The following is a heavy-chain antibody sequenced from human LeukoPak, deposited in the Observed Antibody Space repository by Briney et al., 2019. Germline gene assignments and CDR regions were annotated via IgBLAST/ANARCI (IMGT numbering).Heavy chain of an antibody. CDR2: IYTSGTT. D-gene: IGHD6-25*01. V-gene: IGHV4-4*07. CDR1: GGSISSYY. Sequence: SETLSLTCTVSGGSISSYYWSWIRQPAGKGLEWIGRIYTSGTTHYNPFLKSRVTISVDTSKNQFSLNLSSVTAADTAVYYCARRRAGSIGKNFDYWGQGTLVTVSS. CDR3: ARRRAGSIGKNFDY. J-gene: IGHJ4*02.